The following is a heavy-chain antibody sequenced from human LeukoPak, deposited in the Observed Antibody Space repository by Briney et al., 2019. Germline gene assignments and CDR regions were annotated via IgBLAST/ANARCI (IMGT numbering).Heavy chain of an antibody. V-gene: IGHV4-59*01. CDR3: ARDLTSFEIGEGAFDI. J-gene: IGHJ3*02. D-gene: IGHD3-22*01. CDR1: GGSISSYY. CDR2: IYYSGST. Sequence: SETLSLTCTVSGGSISSYYWSWIRQPPGKGLEWIGYIYYSGSTNYNPSLKSRVTISVDTSKNQFSLKLSSVTAADTAVYYCARDLTSFEIGEGAFDIWGQGTMVTVSS.